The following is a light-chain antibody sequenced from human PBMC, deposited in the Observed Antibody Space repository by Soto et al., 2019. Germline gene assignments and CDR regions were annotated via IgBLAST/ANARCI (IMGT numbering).Light chain of an antibody. V-gene: IGKV4-1*01. J-gene: IGKJ2*01. CDR1: QSVLYSSNRKNY. CDR3: QQYYSSPQHT. Sequence: DIVMTQSPDSLAVSLGERATINCKSSQSVLYSSNRKNYLAWYQQKPGQPPKLLIYWASTRESGVPDRFSGSGSGTDFTLTISSLQAEDVAVYYCQQYYSSPQHTFGQGTKLEIK. CDR2: WAS.